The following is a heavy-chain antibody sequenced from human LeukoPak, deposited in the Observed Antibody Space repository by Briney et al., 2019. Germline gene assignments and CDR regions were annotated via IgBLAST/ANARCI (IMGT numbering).Heavy chain of an antibody. J-gene: IGHJ3*02. Sequence: SETLSLTCTVSGGSISSSSYYWGWIRQPPGKGLEWIGSIYYSGSAYYNPSLKSRVTISVDTSKNQFSLKLSSVTAADTAVYYCARPVTYYYGSGSYNDAFDIWAKGQWSPSLQ. D-gene: IGHD3-10*01. CDR3: ARPVTYYYGSGSYNDAFDI. CDR2: IYYSGSA. CDR1: GGSISSSSYY. V-gene: IGHV4-39*01.